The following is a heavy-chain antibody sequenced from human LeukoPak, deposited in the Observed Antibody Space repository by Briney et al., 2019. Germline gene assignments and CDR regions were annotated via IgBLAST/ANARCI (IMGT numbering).Heavy chain of an antibody. D-gene: IGHD6-19*01. V-gene: IGHV3-74*01. Sequence: GGSLRFSCADSGCTFSSYAMRWVRQAPGKELVWVSRINSDGSSTSCADSVKGRFTISRDNAKNTLYLQMNSLRAEDTAVYYCAREFNDSSGFDYWGQGTLVTVSS. J-gene: IGHJ4*02. CDR1: GCTFSSYA. CDR2: INSDGSST. CDR3: AREFNDSSGFDY.